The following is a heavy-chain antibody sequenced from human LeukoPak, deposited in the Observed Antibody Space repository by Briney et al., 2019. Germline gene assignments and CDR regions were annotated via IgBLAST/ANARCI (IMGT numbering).Heavy chain of an antibody. CDR1: GFTFSNAW. D-gene: IGHD5-12*01. V-gene: IGHV3-15*01. Sequence: GGSLRLSCAASGFTFSNAWMSWVRQAPGKGLEWVGRIKSKTDGGTTDYAAPVKGRFTMSKDDSKNTLYLQMNSLRAEDTAVYYCARVHHPYSGYDYWLLTSYYYYMDVWGKGTTVTVSS. CDR2: IKSKTDGGTT. CDR3: ARVHHPYSGYDYWLLTSYYYYMDV. J-gene: IGHJ6*03.